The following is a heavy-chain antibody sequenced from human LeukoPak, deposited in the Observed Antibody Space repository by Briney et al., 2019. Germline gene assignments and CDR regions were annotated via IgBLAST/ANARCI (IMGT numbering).Heavy chain of an antibody. V-gene: IGHV1-69*04. CDR2: IIPILGIA. Sequence: ASVKVSCKASGGTFSSYAISWVRQAPGQGLEWLGRIIPILGIANYAQKFQGRVTTTADKSTSTAYMELSSLRSEDTAVYYCAREDIVVVVAATYNWFDPWGQGSLVTVSS. CDR1: GGTFSSYA. CDR3: AREDIVVVVAATYNWFDP. J-gene: IGHJ5*02. D-gene: IGHD2-15*01.